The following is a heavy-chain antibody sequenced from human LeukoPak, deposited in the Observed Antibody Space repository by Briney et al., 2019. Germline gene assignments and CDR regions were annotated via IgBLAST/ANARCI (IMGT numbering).Heavy chain of an antibody. J-gene: IGHJ6*04. CDR2: IYYSGST. D-gene: IGHD2-2*01. CDR3: ARETQPGHYGMDV. Sequence: SQTLSLTCTVSGGSISSGGYYWSWIRQHPGKGMEWIGYIYYSGSTYYNPSLKSRVTISVDTSKNQFSLKLSSVTAADTAVYYCARETQPGHYGMDVWGKGTTVTVSS. V-gene: IGHV4-31*03. CDR1: GGSISSGGYY.